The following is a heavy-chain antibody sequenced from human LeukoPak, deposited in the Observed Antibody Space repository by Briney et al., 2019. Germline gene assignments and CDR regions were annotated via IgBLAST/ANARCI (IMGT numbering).Heavy chain of an antibody. CDR2: IYYTGST. CDR1: GGSISGYD. D-gene: IGHD5-12*01. Sequence: PSETLSLTCTVSGGSISGYDWNWIRQSPEKGLEWIGYIYYTGSTNYNPSLKSRVTISLDTSKNQFSLKLSSVTAADTAVYYCARKVGGYDSFDYWGQGTLVTVSS. V-gene: IGHV4-59*01. J-gene: IGHJ4*02. CDR3: ARKVGGYDSFDY.